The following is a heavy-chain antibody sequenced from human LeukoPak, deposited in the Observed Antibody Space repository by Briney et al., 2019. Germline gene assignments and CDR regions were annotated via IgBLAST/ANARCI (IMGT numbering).Heavy chain of an antibody. CDR1: GFTFDDYA. CDR2: ISWNSGSI. CDR3: AKGWYYFDY. J-gene: IGHJ4*02. V-gene: IGHV3-9*01. D-gene: IGHD6-13*01. Sequence: GRSLRLSCAASGFTFDDYAMHWVRQAPGKGLEWVSGISWNSGSIGYADSVKGRFTISRDNAKSSLYLQMNSLRAEDTALYYCAKGWYYFDYWGQGTLVTVSS.